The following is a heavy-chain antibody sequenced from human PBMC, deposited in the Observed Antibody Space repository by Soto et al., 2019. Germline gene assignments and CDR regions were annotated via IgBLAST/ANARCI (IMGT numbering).Heavy chain of an antibody. CDR1: GGTFSSYA. J-gene: IGHJ6*02. CDR3: ARRDDSSGYYTTPYYYGMDV. Sequence: SVKVSCKASGGTFSSYAISWVRQAPGEGLEWMGGVIPIFGTANYAQKFQGRVTITADKSTSTAYMELSSLRSEDTAVYYCARRDDSSGYYTTPYYYGMDVWGQGTTVTVSS. D-gene: IGHD3-22*01. V-gene: IGHV1-69*06. CDR2: VIPIFGTA.